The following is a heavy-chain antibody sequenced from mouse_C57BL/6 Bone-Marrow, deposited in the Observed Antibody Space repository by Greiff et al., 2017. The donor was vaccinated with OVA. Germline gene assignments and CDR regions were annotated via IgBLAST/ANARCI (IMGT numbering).Heavy chain of an antibody. CDR2: IYPGSGNT. V-gene: IGHV1-76*01. D-gene: IGHD2-4*01. CDR3: ARDDYDGAY. CDR1: GYTFTDYY. J-gene: IGHJ3*01. Sequence: QVQLQQSGAELVRPGASVKLSCKASGYTFTDYYINWVKQRPGQGLEWIASIYPGSGNTYYNEKFKGKATLTAEKSSSTAYMQLSSLTSEDSAVYFCARDDYDGAYWGQGTLVTVSA.